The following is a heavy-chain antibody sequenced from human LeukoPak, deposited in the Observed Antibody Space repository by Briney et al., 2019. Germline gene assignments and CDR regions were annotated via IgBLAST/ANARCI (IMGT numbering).Heavy chain of an antibody. J-gene: IGHJ4*02. CDR3: TTEGYCSGGDCYSYDN. D-gene: IGHD2-15*01. CDR2: IKSTIDGGTT. Sequence: GGSLRLSCAASGFTFSNAWMSWVRQAPGKGPEWVGRIKSTIDGGTTDYAAPVKGRFTISRDDSKNTVYLQMNSLKTEDTAVYFCTTEGYCSGGDCYSYDNWGQGTLVTVSS. V-gene: IGHV3-15*01. CDR1: GFTFSNAW.